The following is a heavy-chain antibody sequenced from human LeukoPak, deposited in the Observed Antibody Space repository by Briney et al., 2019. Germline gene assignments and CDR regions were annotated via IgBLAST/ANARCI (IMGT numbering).Heavy chain of an antibody. J-gene: IGHJ4*02. CDR1: GYTFTSYA. CDR3: ARDSGSGSNDY. Sequence: GASVKVSCKASGYTFTSYAIHWGRQAPGQRLEWMGWISAGNGNTKYSQNFQGRVTFISNTSATTAFMELSSLRSEDAAVYYCARDSGSGSNDYWGQGTLVTVSP. V-gene: IGHV1-3*01. D-gene: IGHD1-26*01. CDR2: ISAGNGNT.